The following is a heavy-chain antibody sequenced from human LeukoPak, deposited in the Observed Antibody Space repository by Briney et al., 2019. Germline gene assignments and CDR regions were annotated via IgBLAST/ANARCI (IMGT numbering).Heavy chain of an antibody. V-gene: IGHV4-30-4*01. CDR3: AREINCSSTSCPPGY. CDR2: IYYSGST. Sequence: SQTLSLTCTVSGGSISSGDYYWSWIRQPPGTGLEWIGYIYYSGSTYYNPSLKSRVTISVDTSKNQFSLKLSSVTAADTAVYYCAREINCSSTSCPPGYWGQGTLVTVSS. D-gene: IGHD2-2*01. CDR1: GGSISSGDYY. J-gene: IGHJ4*02.